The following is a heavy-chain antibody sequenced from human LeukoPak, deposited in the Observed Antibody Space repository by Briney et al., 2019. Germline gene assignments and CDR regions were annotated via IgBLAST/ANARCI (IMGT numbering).Heavy chain of an antibody. V-gene: IGHV3-33*01. CDR2: IWYDGSNK. CDR1: GFTSINYG. J-gene: IGHJ4*02. Sequence: PGGSLRLSCAASGFTSINYGMHWVRQAPGKGLEWVAVIWYDGSNKYYADSVKGRFTISRDNSKNTLYLQMNSLRAEDTAVYYCARVGSGWDGVDYWGQGTLVTVSS. CDR3: ARVGSGWDGVDY. D-gene: IGHD6-19*01.